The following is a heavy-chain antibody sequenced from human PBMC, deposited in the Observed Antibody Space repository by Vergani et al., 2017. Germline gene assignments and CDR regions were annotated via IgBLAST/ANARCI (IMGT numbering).Heavy chain of an antibody. J-gene: IGHJ5*02. CDR3: ATLPLQTQQQVTS. Sequence: EVQLVESVGGLVKPGGSLRLSCAASGFTFTNYNMNWVRQAPGKGLEWVSSISISSNSIYYSDSVKGRFTVSRDIAKNSLYLQMNSLRAEDTAVYYCATLPLQTQQQVTSWGQGTLVTVSS. CDR2: ISISSNSI. D-gene: IGHD6-13*01. V-gene: IGHV3-21*06. CDR1: GFTFTNYN.